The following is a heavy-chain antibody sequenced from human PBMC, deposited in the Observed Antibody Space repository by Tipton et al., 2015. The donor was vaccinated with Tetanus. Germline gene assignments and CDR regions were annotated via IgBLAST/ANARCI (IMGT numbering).Heavy chain of an antibody. V-gene: IGHV5-51*01. CDR2: IYPGDSDT. J-gene: IGHJ4*02. D-gene: IGHD2-8*01. Sequence: VQLVQSGGEVKKPGESLKISCKGSGYIFNNYWIGWVRQKPGKGLEWMGIIYPGDSDTRYSPSFQGQVTISVDKSINTARLQWSSLKASDTSMFYCARAHCTDGVCNFDFWGQGALVTVAS. CDR3: ARAHCTDGVCNFDF. CDR1: GYIFNNYW.